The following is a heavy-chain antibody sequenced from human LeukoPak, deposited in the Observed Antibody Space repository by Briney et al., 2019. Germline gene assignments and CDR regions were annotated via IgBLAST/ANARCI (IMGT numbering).Heavy chain of an antibody. J-gene: IGHJ4*02. Sequence: GGSLRLSCAASGFTFISYWMHWVRQAPGKGLVWVSRVNADGSSTSYADSVKGRFTISRDNAENTLYLQMNSLKTEDTAVYYCTLIWSGYYGPYYFDYWGQGTLVAVSS. CDR1: GFTFISYW. D-gene: IGHD3-3*01. CDR3: TLIWSGYYGPYYFDY. V-gene: IGHV3-74*01. CDR2: VNADGSST.